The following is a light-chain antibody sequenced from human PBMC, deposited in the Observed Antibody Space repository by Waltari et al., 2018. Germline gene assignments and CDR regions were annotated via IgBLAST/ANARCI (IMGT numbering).Light chain of an antibody. J-gene: IGLJ1*01. CDR3: NSYAGNSYV. V-gene: IGLV2-8*01. Sequence: QSSLTQPPSAPGSPGTSVPTSCLGTSSDDGYYNYVAWFQQRPGKAPILMIYDVTKRPSGVPDRCSGSKSDNTASLTVSGLQAEDESDYYCNSYAGNSYVFGTGTKVTVL. CDR1: SSDDGYYNY. CDR2: DVT.